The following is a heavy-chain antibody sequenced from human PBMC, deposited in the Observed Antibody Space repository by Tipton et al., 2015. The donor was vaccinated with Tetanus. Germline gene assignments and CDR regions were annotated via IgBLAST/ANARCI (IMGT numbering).Heavy chain of an antibody. Sequence: GLVKPSETLSLTCAVDGGSFNNYYWAWFRQPPGKGLEWIGEIDHSGNTRYNPSLKSRLTISVDTSKDQFSLKLSSVVAADTAVYYCARGPFAYDRWGQGTTVTVSS. V-gene: IGHV4-34*01. CDR1: GGSFNNYY. J-gene: IGHJ6*02. CDR2: IDHSGNT. D-gene: IGHD5-12*01. CDR3: ARGPFAYDR.